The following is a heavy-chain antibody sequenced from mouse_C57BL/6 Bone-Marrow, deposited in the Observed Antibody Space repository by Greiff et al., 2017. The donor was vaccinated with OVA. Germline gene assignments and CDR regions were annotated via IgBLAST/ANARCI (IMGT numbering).Heavy chain of an antibody. CDR1: GFNIKDDY. J-gene: IGHJ1*03. D-gene: IGHD2-4*01. Sequence: EVQLQESGAELVRPGASVKLSCTASGFNIKDDYMHWVKQRPEQGLEWIGWIDPENGDTEYASKFQGKATITADTSSNTAYLQLSSLTSEDTAVYYCTTGDYPLWGTGTTVTVSS. CDR3: TTGDYPL. CDR2: IDPENGDT. V-gene: IGHV14-4*01.